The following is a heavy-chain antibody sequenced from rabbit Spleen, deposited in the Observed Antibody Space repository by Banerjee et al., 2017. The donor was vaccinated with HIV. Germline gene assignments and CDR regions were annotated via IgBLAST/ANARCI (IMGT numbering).Heavy chain of an antibody. V-gene: IGHV1S43*01. CDR1: GFSFSSTYY. D-gene: IGHD2-1*01. CDR3: ARARDTYDDVGDYARLDL. J-gene: IGHJ3*01. Sequence: QEQLVESGRGLVQPEGSLTLTCTASGFSFSSTYYMCWVRQAPGKGLEWIGCIKTSSGSTWYASWVNGRFTISSDNAQNTVDLQMNSLTAADTATYFCARARDTYDDVGDYARLDLWGPGTLVTVS. CDR2: IKTSSGST.